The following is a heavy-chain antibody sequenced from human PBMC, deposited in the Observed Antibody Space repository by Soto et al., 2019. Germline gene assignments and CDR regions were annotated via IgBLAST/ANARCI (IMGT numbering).Heavy chain of an antibody. CDR2: ISAYNGNT. D-gene: IGHD3-10*01. CDR3: ARAGDYYGSGSYFGMDV. V-gene: IGHV1-18*01. CDR1: GYTFTSYG. J-gene: IGHJ6*02. Sequence: ASVKVSCKASGYTFTSYGISWVRQAPGQGLEWMGWISAYNGNTNYAQKLQGRVTMTTDTSTSTAYMELRSLRSDDTAVYYCARAGDYYGSGSYFGMDVWGQGTTVTVSS.